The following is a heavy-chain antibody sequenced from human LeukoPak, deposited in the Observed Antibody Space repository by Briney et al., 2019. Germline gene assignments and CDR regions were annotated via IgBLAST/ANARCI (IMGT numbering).Heavy chain of an antibody. V-gene: IGHV1-18*01. CDR2: ISAYNGNT. D-gene: IGHD3-3*01. CDR1: GYTFTSYG. Sequence: ASVKVSCKASGYTFTSYGISWVRQAPGQGLEWMGWISAYNGNTNYAQKLQGRVTMTTDTSTSTAYMELRSLRSDDTAVYYCARGFLLPQYYDFWSGSYYFDYWGQGTLVTVSS. J-gene: IGHJ4*02. CDR3: ARGFLLPQYYDFWSGSYYFDY.